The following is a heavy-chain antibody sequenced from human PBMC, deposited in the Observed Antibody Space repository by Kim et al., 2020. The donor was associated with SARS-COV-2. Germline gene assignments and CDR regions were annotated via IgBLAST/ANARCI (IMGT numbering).Heavy chain of an antibody. CDR3: AKAVRGVDYYYYGMDV. Sequence: SVKGRFTIARDNSKNTLYLQMNSLRAEDTAVYYCAKAVRGVDYYYYGMDVWGQGTTVTVSS. J-gene: IGHJ6*02. D-gene: IGHD3-10*01. V-gene: IGHV3-30*02.